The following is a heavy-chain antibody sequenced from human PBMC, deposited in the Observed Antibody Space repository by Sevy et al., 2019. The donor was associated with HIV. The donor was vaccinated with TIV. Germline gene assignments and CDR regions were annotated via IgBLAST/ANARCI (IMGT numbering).Heavy chain of an antibody. CDR2: IYYSGTT. CDR1: GGSISGYY. D-gene: IGHD2-8*01. Sequence: SETLSLTCTVSGGSISGYYWSWIRQPPGKGLEWIGYIYYSGTTNYNPSLKSRITISVDTSKKQFSLKLSSVTAADTAVYYCAKMGYDDYYYYAMDVWGQGTTVTVSS. J-gene: IGHJ6*02. V-gene: IGHV4-59*01. CDR3: AKMGYDDYYYYAMDV.